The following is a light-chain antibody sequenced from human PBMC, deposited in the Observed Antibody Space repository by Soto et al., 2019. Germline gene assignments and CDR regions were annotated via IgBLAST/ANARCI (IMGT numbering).Light chain of an antibody. CDR1: QSISSW. J-gene: IGKJ2*01. Sequence: DIQMTQSPSTLSASVGDIVTITCRASQSISSWLAWYQQKPGKAPKLLIYDASSLESGVPSRFSGSGSGTEFTLTISSLQPDDFATYYCQQYNSYPTFGQGTQLEIK. CDR2: DAS. V-gene: IGKV1-5*01. CDR3: QQYNSYPT.